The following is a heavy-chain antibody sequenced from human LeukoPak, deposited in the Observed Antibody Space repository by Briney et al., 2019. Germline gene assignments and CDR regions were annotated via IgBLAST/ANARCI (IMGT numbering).Heavy chain of an antibody. V-gene: IGHV1-2*06. CDR3: ARDRKAVAGENLDY. CDR1: GYTFTGYY. Sequence: SVKVSCKASGYTFTGYYMHWVRQAPGQGLEWMGRINPNSGGTNYALKFQGRVTMTRDTFISTAYMELSRLRSDDTAVYYCARDRKAVAGENLDYWGQGTLVTVSS. D-gene: IGHD6-19*01. J-gene: IGHJ4*02. CDR2: INPNSGGT.